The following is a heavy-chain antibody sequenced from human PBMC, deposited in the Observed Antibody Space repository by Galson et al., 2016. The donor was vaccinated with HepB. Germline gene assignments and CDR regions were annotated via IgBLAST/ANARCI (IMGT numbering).Heavy chain of an antibody. CDR2: INAGNGNT. V-gene: IGHV1-3*01. D-gene: IGHD3-10*01. CDR3: AREGQLLWFGASKYYFDY. J-gene: IGHJ4*02. Sequence: SVKVSCKASGYTFTNYAIHWVRQAPGQRLEWMGWINAGNGNTNYSPKFQGRVTITRDTSASTAFMELRSLRSEDTAVYYCAREGQLLWFGASKYYFDYWGQGTLVTVSS. CDR1: GYTFTNYA.